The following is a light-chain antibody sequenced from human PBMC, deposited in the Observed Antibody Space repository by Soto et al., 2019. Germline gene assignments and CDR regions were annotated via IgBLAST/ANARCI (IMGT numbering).Light chain of an antibody. J-gene: IGKJ1*01. CDR2: KES. V-gene: IGKV1-5*03. CDR1: QTISSW. Sequence: DRQMTQSPSTLSGSLGDRVTITCWASQTISSWLAWYQQKPGKATKLLIYKESTLKSGVPSRFSGSGSGTEFTLTISSLQPDDFATYYCQHYNSYSEAFGQGTKVDIK. CDR3: QHYNSYSEA.